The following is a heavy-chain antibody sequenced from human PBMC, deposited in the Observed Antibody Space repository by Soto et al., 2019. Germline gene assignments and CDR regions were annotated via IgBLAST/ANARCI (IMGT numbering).Heavy chain of an antibody. V-gene: IGHV3-74*01. Sequence: GGSLRLSCAASGFTFSSSWMYWFRQGPGKGLVWVSGISGDGDSTTHADSVKGRFTISRNNAKNTLHLQMNSLIVEDTALYYCARAGLLASGDYWGQGTLVTVSS. CDR3: ARAGLLASGDY. CDR2: ISGDGDST. CDR1: GFTFSSSW. J-gene: IGHJ4*02. D-gene: IGHD1-26*01.